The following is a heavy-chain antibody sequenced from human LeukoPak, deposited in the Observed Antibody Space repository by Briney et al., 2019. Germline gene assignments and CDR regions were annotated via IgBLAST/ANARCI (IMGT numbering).Heavy chain of an antibody. D-gene: IGHD3-10*01. J-gene: IGHJ4*02. V-gene: IGHV3-74*01. CDR3: ARDFFRSGTHSNDY. Sequence: PGGPLRLSCVASGFTFSGYWMHWVRQAPGKGLVWVSRIYSDGITTTYADSVKGRFTISRDNAKNTLYLQMNSLRAEDTAVYYCARDFFRSGTHSNDYWGRGTLVTVSS. CDR2: IYSDGITT. CDR1: GFTFSGYW.